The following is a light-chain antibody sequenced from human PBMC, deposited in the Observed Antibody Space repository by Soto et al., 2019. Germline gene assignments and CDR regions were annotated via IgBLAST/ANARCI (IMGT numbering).Light chain of an antibody. CDR1: QTVTSGY. J-gene: IGKJ1*01. Sequence: EIVLTQSPDTLSLSTGERATLSCRASQTVTSGYFAWYQQKPGQAPRLLIYGISDRATGIPDRFSGSGSGTDFTLTISRLEPEDFAVYYCEQYGSSPRTFGQGTKVDTK. V-gene: IGKV3-20*01. CDR2: GIS. CDR3: EQYGSSPRT.